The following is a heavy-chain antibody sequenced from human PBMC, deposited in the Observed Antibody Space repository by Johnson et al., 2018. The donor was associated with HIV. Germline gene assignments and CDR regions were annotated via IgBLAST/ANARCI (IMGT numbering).Heavy chain of an antibody. CDR3: ARGRKTVTTVRPSAFDI. V-gene: IGHV3-30*03. D-gene: IGHD4-17*01. Sequence: QVQLVESGGGVVQSGRSLRLSCAASGFTFNNYGMHWVRQAPGKGLEWVAVISYDGSNKYYADSVKGRFTISRDNSKNTLYLKMNSLRAEDTAVYYCARGRKTVTTVRPSAFDIWGQGTMVTVSS. CDR1: GFTFNNYG. CDR2: ISYDGSNK. J-gene: IGHJ3*02.